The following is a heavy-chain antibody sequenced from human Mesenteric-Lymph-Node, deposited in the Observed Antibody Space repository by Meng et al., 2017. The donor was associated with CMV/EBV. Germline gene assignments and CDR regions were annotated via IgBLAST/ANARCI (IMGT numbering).Heavy chain of an antibody. V-gene: IGHV3-64*02. J-gene: IGHJ4*02. Sequence: GESLKISCAASGFTFSSSPMHWVRQAPGKGLEDVSVISSNGGSTYYADSVKGRLTISRDNSKNTLYLQMDSLRVEDMAVYYCARDWGYWGQGTLVTVSS. CDR1: GFTFSSSP. CDR2: ISSNGGST. D-gene: IGHD3-16*01. CDR3: ARDWGY.